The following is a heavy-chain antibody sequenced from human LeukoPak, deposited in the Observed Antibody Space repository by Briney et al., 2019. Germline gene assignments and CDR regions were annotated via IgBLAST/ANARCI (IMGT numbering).Heavy chain of an antibody. D-gene: IGHD6-19*01. V-gene: IGHV4-34*01. CDR1: GGSFSGYY. Sequence: SETLSLTCAVYGGSFSGYYWSWIRQPPGKGLEWIEEINRSGSTNHNPSLKSRVTISVDTSKNQFSLKLSSVTAADTAVYYCARGSADWFDPWGQGTLVTVSS. CDR3: ARGSADWFDP. J-gene: IGHJ5*02. CDR2: INRSGST.